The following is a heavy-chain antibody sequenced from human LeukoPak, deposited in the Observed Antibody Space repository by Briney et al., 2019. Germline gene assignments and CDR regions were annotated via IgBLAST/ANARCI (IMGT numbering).Heavy chain of an antibody. Sequence: ASVKVSCKASGYTCTSYAMNWVRQAPGQGLEWMGWISAYNGNTNYAQKLQCRVTMTTDTSASTAYMELRSLRSVDTAVYYCARELFGGYSSSSGRKSHFDYWGQGTLVTVSS. V-gene: IGHV1-18*01. J-gene: IGHJ4*02. CDR1: GYTCTSYA. D-gene: IGHD6-6*01. CDR3: ARELFGGYSSSSGRKSHFDY. CDR2: ISAYNGNT.